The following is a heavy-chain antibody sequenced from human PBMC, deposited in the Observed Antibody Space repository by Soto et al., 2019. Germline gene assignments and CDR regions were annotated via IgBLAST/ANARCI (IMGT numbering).Heavy chain of an antibody. CDR3: ARVSRGSRSGNWFDP. Sequence: GGSLRLSCAASGFTFSSYAMHWVRQAPGKGLEWVAAISYDGSNKYYADSVKGRFTISRDNSKNTLYLQMNSLRAEDTAVYYCARVSRGSRSGNWFDPWGQGTMVTVYS. D-gene: IGHD3-10*01. CDR2: ISYDGSNK. J-gene: IGHJ5*02. CDR1: GFTFSSYA. V-gene: IGHV3-30-3*01.